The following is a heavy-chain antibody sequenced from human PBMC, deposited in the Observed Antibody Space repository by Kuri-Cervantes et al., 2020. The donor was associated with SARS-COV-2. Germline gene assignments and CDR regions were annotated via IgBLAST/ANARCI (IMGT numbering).Heavy chain of an antibody. CDR1: GYTFTSYY. Sequence: ASVKVSCKASGYTFTSYYMHWVRQAPGQGLEWMGIINPSGGSTSYAQKFQGRATMTTDTSTSTAYMELRSLRSDDTAVYYCARPGYYYDSSGYFDYWGQGTLVTVSS. CDR3: ARPGYYYDSSGYFDY. D-gene: IGHD3-22*01. V-gene: IGHV1-46*01. J-gene: IGHJ4*02. CDR2: INPSGGST.